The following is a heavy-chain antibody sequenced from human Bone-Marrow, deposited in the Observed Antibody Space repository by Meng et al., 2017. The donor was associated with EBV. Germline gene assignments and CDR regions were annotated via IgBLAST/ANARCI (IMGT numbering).Heavy chain of an antibody. CDR2: LIPMLGAP. Sequence: QVQLVQSGAEVEKPGSSVKAPCKTSGGTFSSDAISWVRQAPGQGLEWMGGLIPMLGAPNYAQKFQDRVTIIADKSTSIHYMELSSLRSDDTAVYYCASESGRGYTPDYWGRGALVTVSS. V-gene: IGHV1-69*06. CDR3: ASESGRGYTPDY. J-gene: IGHJ4*02. CDR1: GGTFSSDA. D-gene: IGHD3-10*01.